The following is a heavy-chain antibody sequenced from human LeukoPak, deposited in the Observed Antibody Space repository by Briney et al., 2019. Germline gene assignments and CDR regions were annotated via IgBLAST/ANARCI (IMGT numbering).Heavy chain of an antibody. V-gene: IGHV5-51*01. CDR1: GYSFTSYW. D-gene: IGHD2-8*01. CDR3: GRSPSPIQFCTNCVCYLSGANPGFDY. CDR2: IYPGDSDT. J-gene: IGHJ4*02. Sequence: GESLKISCKGSGYSFTSYWIGLVRHMPGKGLERMGIIYPGDSDTRSSPSFQGQVTISADKSISTAYLQWSNLKASDNAKYYLGRSPSPIQFCTNCVCYLSGANPGFDYWGQGTLVTVSS.